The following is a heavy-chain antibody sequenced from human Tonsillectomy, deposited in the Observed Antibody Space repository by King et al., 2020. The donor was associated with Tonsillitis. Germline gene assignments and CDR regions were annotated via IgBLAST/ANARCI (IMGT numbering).Heavy chain of an antibody. V-gene: IGHV3-11*05. J-gene: IGHJ5*02. Sequence: VQLVESGGGLVKPGGSLRLSCAASGFTFIDYYMSWIRQAPGKGLEWVSYISSSTIYINYADSVKGRFTISRDNAKNSLYLQMNSLRAEETAMYYCARYPTSGGSWVFDPWGQGTLVTVSS. CDR1: GFTFIDYY. D-gene: IGHD2-15*01. CDR2: ISSSTIYI. CDR3: ARYPTSGGSWVFDP.